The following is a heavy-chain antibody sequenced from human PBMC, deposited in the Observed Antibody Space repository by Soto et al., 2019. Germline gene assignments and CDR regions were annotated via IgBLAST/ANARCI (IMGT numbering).Heavy chain of an antibody. CDR2: ISYDGSNK. Sequence: QVQLVESGGGVVQPGRSLRLSCAASGFTFSSYGMHWVRQAPGKGLEWVAVISYDGSNKYYADSVKGRFTISRDNSKNTLYLQMNSLRAEDTAVYYCAKGRGGDGYNYGMDVWGQGTTVTVSS. V-gene: IGHV3-30*18. CDR3: AKGRGGDGYNYGMDV. J-gene: IGHJ6*02. CDR1: GFTFSSYG.